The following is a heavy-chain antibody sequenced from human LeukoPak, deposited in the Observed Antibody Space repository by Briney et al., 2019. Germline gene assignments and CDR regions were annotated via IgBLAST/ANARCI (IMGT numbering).Heavy chain of an antibody. CDR3: AKVEGPIAAALGDYFDY. D-gene: IGHD6-13*01. Sequence: GGSLRLSCAASGFTFSSYAMAWVRQAPGKGLEWVSVISGSGDSTYYADSVKGRFPISRDNSKNTLYLQMNSLRAEDTAVYYCAKVEGPIAAALGDYFDYWGQGTLVTVSS. V-gene: IGHV3-23*01. CDR1: GFTFSSYA. CDR2: ISGSGDST. J-gene: IGHJ4*02.